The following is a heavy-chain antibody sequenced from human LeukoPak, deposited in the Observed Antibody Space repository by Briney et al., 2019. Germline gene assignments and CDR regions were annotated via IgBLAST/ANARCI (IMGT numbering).Heavy chain of an antibody. Sequence: SETLSLTCAVYGGSFSGYYCSWIRQPPGKGLEWIGEINHSGSTNYNPSLKSRVTISVDTSKNQFSLKLSSVTAADTAVYYCATAHGRYCSSTSCSRRRFFDLWGRGTLVTVSS. D-gene: IGHD2-2*01. CDR1: GGSFSGYY. CDR2: INHSGST. J-gene: IGHJ2*01. V-gene: IGHV4-34*01. CDR3: ATAHGRYCSSTSCSRRRFFDL.